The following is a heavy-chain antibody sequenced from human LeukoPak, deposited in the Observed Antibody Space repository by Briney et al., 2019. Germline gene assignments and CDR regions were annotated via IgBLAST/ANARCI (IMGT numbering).Heavy chain of an antibody. CDR1: GFIFSNYW. D-gene: IGHD4-11*01. V-gene: IGHV3-74*01. CDR3: GRDNNYKVDV. J-gene: IGHJ6*04. Sequence: QPGGSVTLSCAASGFIFSNYWMLWVRQAPGKGLVWVSNIKSDGSITNYADSVKGRFTISRDNAKNILYLQMNSLRAEDTAVYYCGRDNNYKVDVWGKGTTVTVSS. CDR2: IKSDGSIT.